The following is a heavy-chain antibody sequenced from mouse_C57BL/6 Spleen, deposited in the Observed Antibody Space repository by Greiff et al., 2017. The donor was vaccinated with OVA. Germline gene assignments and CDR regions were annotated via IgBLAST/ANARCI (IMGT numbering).Heavy chain of an antibody. CDR2: ISYDGSN. V-gene: IGHV3-6*01. J-gene: IGHJ2*01. CDR3: ARDPGTWY. Sequence: EVQRVESGPGLVKPSQSLSLTCSVTGYSITSGYYWNWIRQFPGNKLEWMGYISYDGSNNYNPSLKNRISITRDTSKNQFFLKLNSVTTEDTATYYCARDPGTWYWGQGTTLTVSS. CDR1: GYSITSGYY. D-gene: IGHD4-1*01.